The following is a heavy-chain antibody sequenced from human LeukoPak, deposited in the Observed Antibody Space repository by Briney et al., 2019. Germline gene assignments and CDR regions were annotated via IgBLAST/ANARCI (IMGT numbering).Heavy chain of an antibody. CDR3: ATDSTTRGSWHTVTTSYYYMDV. CDR1: GFTFSSYS. V-gene: IGHV3-48*04. D-gene: IGHD4-11*01. CDR2: ISSSSSTI. Sequence: PGGSLRLSCSASGFTFSSYSMNWVRQAPGKGLEWVSYISSSSSTIYYADSVKGRFTISRDNAKNSLYLQMNSLRAEDTAVYYCATDSTTRGSWHTVTTSYYYMDVWDKGTTVTVSS. J-gene: IGHJ6*03.